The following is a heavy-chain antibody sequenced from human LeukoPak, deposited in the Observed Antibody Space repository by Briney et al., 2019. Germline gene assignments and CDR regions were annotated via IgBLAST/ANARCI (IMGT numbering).Heavy chain of an antibody. J-gene: IGHJ5*02. CDR3: ARDLVVTSWFDP. CDR2: IYYSGST. CDR1: GGSISSHY. D-gene: IGHD2-21*02. Sequence: SETLSLTCTVSGGSISSHYWSWIRQPPGKGLEWIGYIYYSGSTNYNPSLKSRVTISVDTSKNQFSLKLSSVTAADTAVDYCARDLVVTSWFDPWGQGTLVTVSS. V-gene: IGHV4-59*11.